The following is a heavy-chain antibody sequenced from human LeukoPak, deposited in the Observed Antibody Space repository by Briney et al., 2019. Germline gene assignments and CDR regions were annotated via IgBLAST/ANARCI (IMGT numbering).Heavy chain of an antibody. D-gene: IGHD1-1*01. Sequence: GGSLRLSCAASGFTFSSYSMNWVRQAPGKGLEWVSYISSSSTIYYADSVKGRFTISRDNAKNSLYLQMNSLRAEDTAVYYCARSTAGFDYWGQGTLVTVSS. V-gene: IGHV3-48*01. CDR1: GFTFSSYS. J-gene: IGHJ4*02. CDR3: ARSTAGFDY. CDR2: ISSSSTI.